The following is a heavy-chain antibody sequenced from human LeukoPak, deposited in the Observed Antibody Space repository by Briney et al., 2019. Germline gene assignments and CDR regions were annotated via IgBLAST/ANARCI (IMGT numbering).Heavy chain of an antibody. CDR3: ARGGDIVLMVYATNNWYFDL. V-gene: IGHV4-61*02. CDR1: GDSISSGDYY. D-gene: IGHD2-8*01. CDR2: ISSSGST. Sequence: SQTLSLTCTVSGDSISSGDYYWSWIRQPAGKGLEWIGRISSSGSTNYNPSLKSRVTISVDTSKNQFSLKLSSVTAADTAVYYCARGGDIVLMVYATNNWYFDLWGRGTLVTVSS. J-gene: IGHJ2*01.